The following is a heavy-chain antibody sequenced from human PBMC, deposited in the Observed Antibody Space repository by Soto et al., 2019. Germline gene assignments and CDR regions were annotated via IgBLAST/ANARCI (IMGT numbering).Heavy chain of an antibody. CDR1: GGTFSSYA. Sequence: QVPLVQSGAEVKKPGDSVTVSCKASGGTFSSYAIHCVRQAPGQGLEWMGGIIPMYGPAKYAQRFQGRVTITADESTTTVYMELTSMTSQDTAVYYCARVTSMVRGVIENWFDPWGHGTLVTV. CDR2: IIPMYGPA. V-gene: IGHV1-69*01. D-gene: IGHD3-10*01. J-gene: IGHJ5*02. CDR3: ARVTSMVRGVIENWFDP.